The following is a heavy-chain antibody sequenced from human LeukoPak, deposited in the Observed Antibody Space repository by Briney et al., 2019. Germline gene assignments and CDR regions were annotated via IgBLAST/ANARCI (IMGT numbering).Heavy chain of an antibody. J-gene: IGHJ5*02. CDR2: IYYSGST. V-gene: IGHV4-59*08. D-gene: IGHD2-21*01. CDR1: GASISTYY. Sequence: SETLSLTCTVSGASISTYYWSWIRQPPGKGLEWIGYIYYSGSTSYNPSLKSRVTISVDTSKNQFSLKLSSVTAADTAVYYCARRPDGLGWFDPWGQGTLVTVSS. CDR3: ARRPDGLGWFDP.